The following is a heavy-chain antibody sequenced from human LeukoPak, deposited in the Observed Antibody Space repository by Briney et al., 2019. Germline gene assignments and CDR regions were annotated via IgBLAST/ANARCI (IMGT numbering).Heavy chain of an antibody. CDR3: ARPIYDSSGYYFWYGAFDI. Sequence: GGSLRLSCAASGFTFSTYSMNWVRQAPGKGLEWVSFISSSSEYIYYANSVKGRFTISRDNAKNSLYLQMNSLRAEDTAVYYCARPIYDSSGYYFWYGAFDIWGQGTMVTVSS. CDR2: ISSSSEYI. CDR1: GFTFSTYS. D-gene: IGHD3-22*01. J-gene: IGHJ3*02. V-gene: IGHV3-21*01.